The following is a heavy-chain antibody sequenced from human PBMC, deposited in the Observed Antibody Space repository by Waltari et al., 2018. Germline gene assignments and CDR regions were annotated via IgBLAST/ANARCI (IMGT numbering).Heavy chain of an antibody. CDR1: GFIFRNTG. D-gene: IGHD3-3*01. CDR2: IWYDGSNK. CDR3: ARGDGGSGLGASDI. V-gene: IGHV3-33*01. Sequence: QVQLVESGGGVVQSGRSLGLSCVGSGFIFRNTGRNWVRQAPGKGREWGAGIWYDGSNKNYVGSVKGRFTISRDNSKNTLYLEMNSLRAEDTAVYFCARGDGGSGLGASDIWGQGTMVTVSS. J-gene: IGHJ3*02.